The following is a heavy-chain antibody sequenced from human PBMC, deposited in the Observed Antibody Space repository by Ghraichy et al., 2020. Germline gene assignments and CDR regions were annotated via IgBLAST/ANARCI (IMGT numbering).Heavy chain of an antibody. D-gene: IGHD6-19*01. V-gene: IGHV3-21*01. CDR3: ARAPGVADEY. J-gene: IGHJ4*02. CDR1: GFTFSSHS. CDR2: ISSGGSYI. Sequence: GESLNISCAASGFTFSSHSMNWVRQAPGKGLEWVSSISSGGSYIYYADSVKGRFTISRDNGKNSLYLQMNSLRADDTAVYYCARAPGVADEYWGQGTLVTVSA.